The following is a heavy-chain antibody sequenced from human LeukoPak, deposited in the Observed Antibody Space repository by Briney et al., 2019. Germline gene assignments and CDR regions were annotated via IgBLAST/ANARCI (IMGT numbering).Heavy chain of an antibody. CDR1: GLTVSSNY. D-gene: IGHD6-13*01. Sequence: PGVSLRLSCAASGLTVSSNYMSWVRQAPGKGLEWVSVIYSGGSTYYADSVKGRFTISRDNSKNTLYLQMNSLRAEDTAVYYCARVGSSWYFDYWGQGTLVTVSS. V-gene: IGHV3-66*01. J-gene: IGHJ4*02. CDR2: IYSGGST. CDR3: ARVGSSWYFDY.